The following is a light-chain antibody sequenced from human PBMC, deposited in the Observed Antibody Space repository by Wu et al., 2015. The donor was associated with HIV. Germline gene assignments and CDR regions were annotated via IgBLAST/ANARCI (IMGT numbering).Light chain of an antibody. CDR2: NSS. V-gene: IGKV3D-20*01. Sequence: EIVLTQSPATLPLSPGESATLSCRASQSVDYNYLAWYQQKPGLPPRLLIHNSSKRATGIPDRFSGGGSGTDFTLTIGRLAPEDSAVYYCQQYGRYPITFAQGTRL. CDR3: QQYGRYPIT. CDR1: QSVDYNY. J-gene: IGKJ5*01.